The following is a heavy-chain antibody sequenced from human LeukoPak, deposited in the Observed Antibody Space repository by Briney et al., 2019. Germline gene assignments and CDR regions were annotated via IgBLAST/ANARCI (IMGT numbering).Heavy chain of an antibody. J-gene: IGHJ5*02. CDR3: ARGPRNDP. V-gene: IGHV1-8*01. CDR2: VHPNSGNT. CDR1: GYPFSTYE. D-gene: IGHD1-14*01. Sequence: ASVKLSCTISGYPFSTYEINWVRQAAGQGLEWMGWVHPNSGNTDYAQKFQGRVTMTRDTSISTAYIELSGLRSDDTAVYFCARGPRNDPWGKGTLVTVSS.